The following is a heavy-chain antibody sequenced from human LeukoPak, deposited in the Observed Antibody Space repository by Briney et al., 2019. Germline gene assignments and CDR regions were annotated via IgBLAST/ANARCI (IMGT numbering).Heavy chain of an antibody. CDR2: IYHSGST. V-gene: IGHV4-4*02. J-gene: IGHJ5*02. CDR1: GGSISSSNW. CDR3: ARVAFWFDP. Sequence: PSETLSLTCAVSGGSISSSNWWSWVRQPPGKGLEWIGEIYHSGSTYYNPSLKGRVTISVDRSKNQFSLKLSSVTAADTAVYYCARVAFWFDPWGQGTLVTVSS.